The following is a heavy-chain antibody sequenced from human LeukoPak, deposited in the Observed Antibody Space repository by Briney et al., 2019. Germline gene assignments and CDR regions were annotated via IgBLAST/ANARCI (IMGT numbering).Heavy chain of an antibody. V-gene: IGHV3-53*05. CDR3: ARGTPSSSGWLYYGMDV. J-gene: IGHJ6*02. CDR1: GFTVSSNY. Sequence: GGSLRLSCAASGFTVSSNYMSWVRQAPGKGLEWVSLISGSGGNTYYADSVKGRFTISRDNSKNTLYLQMNSLRAEDTAVYYCARGTPSSSGWLYYGMDVWGQGTTVTVSS. D-gene: IGHD6-19*01. CDR2: ISGSGGNT.